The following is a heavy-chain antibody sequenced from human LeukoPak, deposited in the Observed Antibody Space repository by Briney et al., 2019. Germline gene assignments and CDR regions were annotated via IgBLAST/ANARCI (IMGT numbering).Heavy chain of an antibody. J-gene: IGHJ5*02. V-gene: IGHV1-2*06. CDR2: INPNSGGT. D-gene: IGHD2-2*01. CDR1: GYTFTGYY. Sequence: GASVKVSCKASGYTFTGYYMHWVRQAPGQGLEWMGRINPNSGGTNYAQKFQGRVTMTRDTSISTAYMELSSLRSEDTAVYYCARGGRCSSTSCQYNWFDPWGQGTLVTVSS. CDR3: ARGGRCSSTSCQYNWFDP.